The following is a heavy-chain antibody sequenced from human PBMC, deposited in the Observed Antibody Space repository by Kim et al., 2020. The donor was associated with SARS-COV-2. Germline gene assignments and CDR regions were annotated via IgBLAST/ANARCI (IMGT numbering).Heavy chain of an antibody. V-gene: IGHV5-51*01. J-gene: IGHJ4*02. D-gene: IGHD2-8*01. CDR2: IYPGDSDT. Sequence: GESLKISCKGSGYSFTSYWIGWVRQMPGKGLEWMGIIYPGDSDTRYSPSFQGQVTISADKSISTAYLQWSSLKASDTAMYYCARRGYCTNGVCYDFDYWGQGTLVTVSS. CDR1: GYSFTSYW. CDR3: ARRGYCTNGVCYDFDY.